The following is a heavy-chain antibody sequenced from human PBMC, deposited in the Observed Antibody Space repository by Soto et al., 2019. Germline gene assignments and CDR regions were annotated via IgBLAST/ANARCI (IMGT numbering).Heavy chain of an antibody. CDR3: ARDLGLYCSGGSCYSGWFDP. Sequence: PSETLSLTCTVSGGSISSGDYYWSWIRQPPGKGLEWIGYIYYSGSTYYNPSLKSRVTISVDTSKNQFSLKLSSVTAADTAVYYCARDLGLYCSGGSCYSGWFDPWGQGTLVTVSS. D-gene: IGHD2-15*01. CDR2: IYYSGST. V-gene: IGHV4-30-4*01. J-gene: IGHJ5*02. CDR1: GGSISSGDYY.